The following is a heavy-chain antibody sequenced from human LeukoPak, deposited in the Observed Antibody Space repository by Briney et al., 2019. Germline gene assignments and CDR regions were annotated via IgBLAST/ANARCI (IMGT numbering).Heavy chain of an antibody. J-gene: IGHJ5*02. CDR1: AYTFTIYG. V-gene: IGHV1-18*01. Sequence: ASVKVSFKSSAYTFTIYGISWVRQAPGQGLEWMGWISAYNGNTNYAQKLQGRVTMTTDTSTSTAYMALRSLRSDDTAVYYCAGVLWSSRRYSYNWFDPWGQGTLVTVSS. D-gene: IGHD6-19*01. CDR2: ISAYNGNT. CDR3: AGVLWSSRRYSYNWFDP.